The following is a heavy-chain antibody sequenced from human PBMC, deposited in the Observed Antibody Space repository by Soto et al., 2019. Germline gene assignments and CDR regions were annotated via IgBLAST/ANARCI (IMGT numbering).Heavy chain of an antibody. V-gene: IGHV5-51*01. CDR1: GYSFTSYW. D-gene: IGHD3-3*01. Sequence: GESLKISCKGSGYSFTSYWIGWVRQMPGKGLEWMGIIYPGDSDTRYSPSFQGQVTISADKSISTAYLQWSSLKASDTAMYYCAGSYYDFWSGYFNNWFDPWGQGTLVPSPQ. CDR3: AGSYYDFWSGYFNNWFDP. J-gene: IGHJ5*02. CDR2: IYPGDSDT.